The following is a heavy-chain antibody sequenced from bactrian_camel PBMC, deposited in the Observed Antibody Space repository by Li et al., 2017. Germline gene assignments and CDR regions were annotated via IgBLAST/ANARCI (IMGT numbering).Heavy chain of an antibody. V-gene: IGHV3S10*01. D-gene: IGHD6*01. J-gene: IGHJ4*01. CDR1: GVTTC. CDR3: AASTSRSCTFGSLLDFVN. Sequence: LVESGGGSVQAGGSLMLSCVGYGVTTCMGYFRQAPGKEREGIGIERYGTIWYADSVKGRFTITFDNAKNTLYLQMNSMEPEDTGMYYCAASTSRSCTFGSLLDFVNRDQGTQVTVS. CDR2: IERYGTI.